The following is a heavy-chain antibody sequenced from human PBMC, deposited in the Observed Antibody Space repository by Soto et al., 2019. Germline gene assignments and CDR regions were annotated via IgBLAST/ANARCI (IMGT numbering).Heavy chain of an antibody. CDR2: ISYDGSNK. Sequence: QVQLVESGGGVVQPGRSLRLSCAASGFTFSSYGMHWVRQAPGKGLEWVAVISYDGSNKFYADSVKGRFTISRDNSKHTLYLQMNSLRAEDTAVYYWEGVIRPETGGLDVWGQGTTVTVSS. V-gene: IGHV3-30*03. D-gene: IGHD1-1*01. J-gene: IGHJ6*02. CDR3: EGVIRPETGGLDV. CDR1: GFTFSSYG.